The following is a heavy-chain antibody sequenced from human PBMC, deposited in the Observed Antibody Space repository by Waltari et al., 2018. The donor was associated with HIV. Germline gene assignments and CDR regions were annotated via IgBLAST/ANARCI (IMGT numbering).Heavy chain of an antibody. CDR2: IYTSGST. CDR1: GGSISSGSYY. D-gene: IGHD1-26*01. J-gene: IGHJ4*02. CDR3: ARLPYSGSYYFDY. V-gene: IGHV4-61*02. Sequence: QVQLQESGPGLVKPSQTLSLTCTVSGGSISSGSYYWSWIRQPAGKGLEWIGRIYTSGSTNSNPSLKSRVTISVDTSKNQFSLKLSSVTAADTAVYYCARLPYSGSYYFDYWGQGTLVTVSS.